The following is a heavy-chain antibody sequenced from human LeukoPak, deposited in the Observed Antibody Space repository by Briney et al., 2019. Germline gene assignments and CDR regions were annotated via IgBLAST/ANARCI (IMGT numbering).Heavy chain of an antibody. CDR2: INSNSGDT. CDR3: AKVGAGYYSPYDD. CDR1: GYTFTDYY. V-gene: IGHV1-2*02. Sequence: GASVKVSCKASGYTFTDYYMYWVRQAPGQGLEWMGWINSNSGDTNYAQKFQGRVTMTRDTSISTAYMELSRLRTDDTAVYYCAKVGAGYYSPYDDWGQGTLVTVSS. J-gene: IGHJ4*02. D-gene: IGHD3-3*01.